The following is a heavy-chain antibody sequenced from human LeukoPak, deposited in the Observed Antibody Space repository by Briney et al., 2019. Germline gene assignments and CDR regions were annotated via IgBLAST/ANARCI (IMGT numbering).Heavy chain of an antibody. D-gene: IGHD3-9*01. CDR2: INHSGST. V-gene: IGHV4-34*01. J-gene: IGHJ4*02. CDR1: GGSFSGYY. CDR3: AWESPILRYFPR. Sequence: PSETLSLTCAVYGGSFSGYYWSWIRQPPGKGLEWIGEINHSGSTNYNPSLKSRVTISVDTSKNQFSLKPSSVTAADTAVYYCAWESPILRYFPRWGQGTLVTVSS.